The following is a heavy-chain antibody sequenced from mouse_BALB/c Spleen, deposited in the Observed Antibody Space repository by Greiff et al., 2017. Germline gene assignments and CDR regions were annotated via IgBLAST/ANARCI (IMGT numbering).Heavy chain of an antibody. J-gene: IGHJ4*01. D-gene: IGHD1-2*01. CDR3: TRITTARDYYAMDY. Sequence: QVQLQQPGAELVKPGASVKLSCKASGYTFTSYYMYWVKQRPGQGLEWIGGINPSNGGTNFNEKFKSKATLTVDKSSSTAYMQLSSLTSEDSAVYYCTRITTARDYYAMDYWGQGTSVTVSS. CDR1: GYTFTSYY. V-gene: IGHV1S81*02. CDR2: INPSNGGT.